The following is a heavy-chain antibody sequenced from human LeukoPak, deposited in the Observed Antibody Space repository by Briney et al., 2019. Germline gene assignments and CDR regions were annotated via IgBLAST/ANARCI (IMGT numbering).Heavy chain of an antibody. V-gene: IGHV4-4*07. CDR1: GGSISGYY. D-gene: IGHD3-3*01. J-gene: IGHJ3*02. Sequence: SETLSLTCTVSGGSISGYYWSWIRQPAGKGLEWIGRIHTSGSTNYSPSLKSRVTMSVDTSKNQFSLKLSSVTAADTAVYYCALRNFGIGFHIWGQGRLVTVSS. CDR3: ALRNFGIGFHI. CDR2: IHTSGST.